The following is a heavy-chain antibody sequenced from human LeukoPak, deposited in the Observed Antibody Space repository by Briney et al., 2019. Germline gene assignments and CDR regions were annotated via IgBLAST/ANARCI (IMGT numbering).Heavy chain of an antibody. CDR2: ISGGGGTI. Sequence: GGSLRLSCAASGFTFSAYSMNWVRQAPGKGLEWVSFISGGGGTIYYADSVKGRFTISRDNAKNSLYLQMNSLRAEDTAVYYCARDPDFSAFDIWGQGTLVTVSS. CDR1: GFTFSAYS. V-gene: IGHV3-48*04. CDR3: ARDPDFSAFDI. D-gene: IGHD4-11*01. J-gene: IGHJ3*02.